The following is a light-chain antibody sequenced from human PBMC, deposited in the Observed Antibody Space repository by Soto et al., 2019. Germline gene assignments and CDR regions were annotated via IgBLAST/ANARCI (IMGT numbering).Light chain of an antibody. V-gene: IGKV3-20*01. CDR1: QSVSNNY. CDR2: GAS. J-gene: IGKJ1*01. CDR3: QQYGSSGT. Sequence: EIVLAQSPGTLSLSPGERATLSCRASQSVSNNYLAWYQQKPGQAPRLLIYGASIRATGIPDRFSGSGSGTDFTLTISGLEPEDFAVYYCQQYGSSGTFGQGTKVDI.